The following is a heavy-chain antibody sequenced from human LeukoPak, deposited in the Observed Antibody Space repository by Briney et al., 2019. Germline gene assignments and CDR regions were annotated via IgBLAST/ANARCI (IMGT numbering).Heavy chain of an antibody. CDR3: ARDRGFLGRDAFDI. V-gene: IGHV4-59*01. J-gene: IGHJ3*02. CDR1: GGSISSYY. D-gene: IGHD3-3*01. CDR2: IYYSGST. Sequence: PSETLSLTCTVSGGSISSYYWSWIRQPPGKGLEWIGYIYYSGSTNYNPSLKSRVTISVATSKNQFSLKLSSVTAADTAVYYCARDRGFLGRDAFDIWGQGTMVTVSS.